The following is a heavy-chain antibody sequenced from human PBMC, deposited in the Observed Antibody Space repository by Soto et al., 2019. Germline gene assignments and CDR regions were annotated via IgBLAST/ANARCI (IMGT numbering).Heavy chain of an antibody. CDR2: IYSGGST. CDR3: ASPRRGRLRFYYFDY. Sequence: GGSLRLSCAASGFTVSSNYMSWVRQAPGKGLEWVSVIYSGGSTYYADSVKGRFTISRDNSKNTLYLQMNSLRAEDTAVYYCASPRRGRLRFYYFDYWGQGTLVTVSS. J-gene: IGHJ4*02. V-gene: IGHV3-66*01. D-gene: IGHD5-12*01. CDR1: GFTVSSNY.